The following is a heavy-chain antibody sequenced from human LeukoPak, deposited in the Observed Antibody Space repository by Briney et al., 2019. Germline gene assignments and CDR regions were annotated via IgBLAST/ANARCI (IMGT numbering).Heavy chain of an antibody. CDR3: AKDQPYYSIWENYFDY. D-gene: IGHD4-11*01. CDR1: GFTFSSYG. J-gene: IGHJ4*02. Sequence: GGSLRLSCAASGFTFSSYGMHWVRQAPGKGLEWVAVISYDGSNKYYADSVKGRFTISRGNSKNTLYLQMSSLRAEDTAVYYCAKDQPYYSIWENYFDYWGQGTLVTVSS. CDR2: ISYDGSNK. V-gene: IGHV3-30*18.